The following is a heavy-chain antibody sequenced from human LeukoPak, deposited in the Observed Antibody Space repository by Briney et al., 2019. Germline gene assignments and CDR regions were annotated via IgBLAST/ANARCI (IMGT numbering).Heavy chain of an antibody. V-gene: IGHV1-18*01. CDR3: ARVPGPVRGLRYFDWLSSYYFDY. D-gene: IGHD3-9*01. CDR2: ISAYNGNT. CDR1: VYTFTSYG. J-gene: IGHJ4*02. Sequence: ASVKVSFKASVYTFTSYGISWVRQAPGQGLEWMGWISAYNGNTNYAQKLQGRVTMTTDTSTSTAYMELRSLRSDDTAVYYCARVPGPVRGLRYFDWLSSYYFDYWGQGTLVTVSS.